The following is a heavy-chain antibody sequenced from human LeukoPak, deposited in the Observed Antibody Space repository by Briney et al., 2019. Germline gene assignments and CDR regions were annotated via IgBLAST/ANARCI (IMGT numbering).Heavy chain of an antibody. CDR2: INPNSGGT. Sequence: ASVKVSCKASGYTFTGYYMHWVRQAPGQGLEWMGRINPNSGGTNYAQKFQGRVTMTRDTSISTAYMELSRLRSDDTAVYYCAREVGGPSTSRYYYYGMDVWGQGTTVTVSS. J-gene: IGHJ6*02. V-gene: IGHV1-2*06. D-gene: IGHD2-2*01. CDR3: AREVGGPSTSRYYYYGMDV. CDR1: GYTFTGYY.